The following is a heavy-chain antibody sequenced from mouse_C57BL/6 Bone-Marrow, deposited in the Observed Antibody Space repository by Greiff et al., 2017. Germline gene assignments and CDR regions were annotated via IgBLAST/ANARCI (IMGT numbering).Heavy chain of an antibody. Sequence: QVQLQQPGAELVMPGASVKLSCKASGYTFTSYWMHWVKQRPGQGLEWIGELDPSDSYTNYNQKFKGKSTLTVDKSSSTAYMQLSSLTSEDSAVYYCARGDDYDGTGFGYWGEGTTLTVSS. CDR2: LDPSDSYT. D-gene: IGHD2-4*01. CDR1: GYTFTSYW. V-gene: IGHV1-69*01. J-gene: IGHJ2*01. CDR3: ARGDDYDGTGFGY.